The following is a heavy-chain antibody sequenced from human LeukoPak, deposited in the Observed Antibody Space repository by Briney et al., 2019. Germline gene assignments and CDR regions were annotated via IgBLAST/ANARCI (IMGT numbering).Heavy chain of an antibody. CDR2: ISSSGYSP. V-gene: IGHV3-23*01. CDR3: ARQWELGLGGLFDY. Sequence: ETLSLTCTVSGDSMGTYYWSWIRQPAGKGLEWVSAISSSGYSPYYADSVKGRFTISRDNSKNTVYLQMNSLRAEDTAVYYCARQWELGLGGLFDYWGQGTLVTVSS. CDR1: GDSMGTYY. J-gene: IGHJ4*02. D-gene: IGHD1-26*01.